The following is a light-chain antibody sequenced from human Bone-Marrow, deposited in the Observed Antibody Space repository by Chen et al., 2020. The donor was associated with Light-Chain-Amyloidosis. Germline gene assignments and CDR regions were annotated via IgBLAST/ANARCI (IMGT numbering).Light chain of an antibody. Sequence: QSALTQPVSVSGSPGQSITISCTGTSSDVGGDNHVSWYQQHPDKAPKLMIYEVTNRPSWVPDRFSGSKSDHTASLTISGLQTEDEADYFCSSYTITNTLVFGSGTRVTVL. CDR1: SSDVGGDNH. J-gene: IGLJ1*01. CDR3: SSYTITNTLV. V-gene: IGLV2-14*01. CDR2: EVT.